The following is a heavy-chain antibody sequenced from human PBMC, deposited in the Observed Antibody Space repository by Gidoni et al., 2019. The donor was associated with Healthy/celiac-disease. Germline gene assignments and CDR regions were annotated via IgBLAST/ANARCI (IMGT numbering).Heavy chain of an antibody. CDR1: GFTFGDYA. V-gene: IGHV3-49*05. J-gene: IGHJ4*02. CDR2: IRSKAYGGTT. Sequence: EVQLVESGGGLVKPGRSLRLSCTASGFTFGDYAMSWFRQAPGKGLEWVGFIRSKAYGGTTEYAASVKGRFTISRDDSKSIAYLQMNSLKTEDTAVYYCTRDSKGSYKGGIDYWGQGTLVTVSS. CDR3: TRDSKGSYKGGIDY. D-gene: IGHD1-26*01.